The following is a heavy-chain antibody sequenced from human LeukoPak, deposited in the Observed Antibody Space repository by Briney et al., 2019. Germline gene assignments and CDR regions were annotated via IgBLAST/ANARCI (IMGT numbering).Heavy chain of an antibody. D-gene: IGHD6-19*01. CDR1: GYTFTGYY. Sequence: ASVKVSCKASGYTFTGYYMHSVRQAPGQGLEWMGRINPNSGGTNYAQKFQGRVTMTRDTSISTAYMELSRLRSDDTAVYYCARLGYSSGWYYFDYWGQGTLVTVSS. J-gene: IGHJ4*02. CDR3: ARLGYSSGWYYFDY. V-gene: IGHV1-2*06. CDR2: INPNSGGT.